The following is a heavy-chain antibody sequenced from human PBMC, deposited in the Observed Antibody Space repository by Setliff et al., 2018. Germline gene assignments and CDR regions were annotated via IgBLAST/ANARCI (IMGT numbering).Heavy chain of an antibody. CDR2: IYSSGST. V-gene: IGHV4-30-4*08. Sequence: SETLSLTCTVSGGSISSGDYYWSWIRQPPGKVLEWIGYIYSSGSTYYNPSLKSRVSISVDTSKNQFSLKLSSVTAADTAVYYCARESRHYYDNLGTLGYWGQGTLVTVSS. CDR3: ARESRHYYDNLGTLGY. CDR1: GGSISSGDYY. D-gene: IGHD3-22*01. J-gene: IGHJ4*02.